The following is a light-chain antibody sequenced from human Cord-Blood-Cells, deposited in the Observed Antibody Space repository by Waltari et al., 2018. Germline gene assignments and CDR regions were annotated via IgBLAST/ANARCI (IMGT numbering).Light chain of an antibody. J-gene: IGKJ1*01. CDR3: QQYNSDPGT. V-gene: IGKV1-5*03. Sequence: DIQMAKTPSTLSASVGDRVTITCRPSQSISSWLARYQQKPGKAPKLLIYTASSLEREVPPRLSGGGPGTEVTLTSRSPQPGDLATYDCQQYNSDPGTFGQGTKVAIK. CDR2: TAS. CDR1: QSISSW.